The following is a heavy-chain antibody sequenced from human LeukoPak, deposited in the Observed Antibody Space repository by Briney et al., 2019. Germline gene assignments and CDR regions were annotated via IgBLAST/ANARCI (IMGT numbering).Heavy chain of an antibody. CDR3: ARGVGTPRPYYFDY. J-gene: IGHJ4*02. V-gene: IGHV4-4*07. D-gene: IGHD1-26*01. CDR1: NGSITSDY. Sequence: SETLSLTCSVSNGSITSDYWNWIRQPAGKGLEWIGRIYTSGSTNYNPSLKSRVTMSVDTSKNQFSLKLSSVTAADTAVYYCARGVGTPRPYYFDYRGQGTLVTVSS. CDR2: IYTSGST.